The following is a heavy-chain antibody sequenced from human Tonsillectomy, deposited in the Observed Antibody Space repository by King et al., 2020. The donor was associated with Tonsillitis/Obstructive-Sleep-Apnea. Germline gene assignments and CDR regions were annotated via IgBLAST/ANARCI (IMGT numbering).Heavy chain of an antibody. Sequence: VQLVESGAEVKKPGASVKVSCKSSGYTFTSYDINWVRQATGQGLEWMGWMNPNSGNTGYAQKFQGRVTMTRDTSISTAYMELSSLRAEGTAVYYCARRERGYGSSTSCPYWYFDLWGRGTLVTVSS. CDR3: ARRERGYGSSTSCPYWYFDL. CDR1: GYTFTSYD. V-gene: IGHV1-8*01. J-gene: IGHJ2*01. CDR2: MNPNSGNT. D-gene: IGHD2-2*01.